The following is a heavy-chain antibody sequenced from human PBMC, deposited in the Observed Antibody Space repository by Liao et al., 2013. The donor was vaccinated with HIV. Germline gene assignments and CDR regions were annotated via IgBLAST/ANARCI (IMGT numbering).Heavy chain of an antibody. Sequence: QVQLQQWGAGLLKPSETLSLTCAVYGGSFSGYYWSWIRQPPGKGLEWIGEINDSGSTNYNPSLKSRVTISVDTSKNQFSLKLSSVTAADTAVYYCARAREYGAARQYYFDYWGQGTLVTVSS. J-gene: IGHJ4*02. V-gene: IGHV4-34*01. CDR2: INDSGST. CDR1: GGSFSGYY. D-gene: IGHD6-6*01. CDR3: ARAREYGAARQYYFDY.